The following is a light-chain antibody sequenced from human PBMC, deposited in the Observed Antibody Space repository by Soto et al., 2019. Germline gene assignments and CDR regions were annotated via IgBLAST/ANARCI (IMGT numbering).Light chain of an antibody. J-gene: IGKJ5*01. CDR1: QSVSSSY. Sequence: EIVLTQSPGTLSLSPGERATLSCRASQSVSSSYLAWYQQKPGQAPRLLIYGASSRATGIPDRFSGSGSGTDFTLTISRLEPEDFAVYYCQQYCSSHLITFGQGTRLEIK. CDR3: QQYCSSHLIT. CDR2: GAS. V-gene: IGKV3-20*01.